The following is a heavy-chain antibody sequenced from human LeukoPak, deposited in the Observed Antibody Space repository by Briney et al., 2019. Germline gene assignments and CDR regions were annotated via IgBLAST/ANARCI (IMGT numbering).Heavy chain of an antibody. CDR1: GCTFTGYY. V-gene: IGHV1-2*02. CDR2: INPNSGGT. CDR3: ARVMGTYCGGDCYSGFDY. J-gene: IGHJ4*02. D-gene: IGHD2-21*01. Sequence: ASVKVSCKASGCTFTGYYMHWVRQAPGQGLEWMGWINPNSGGTNYAQKFQGRVTMTRDTSISTAYMELSRLRSDDTAVYYCARVMGTYCGGDCYSGFDYWGQGTLVTVSS.